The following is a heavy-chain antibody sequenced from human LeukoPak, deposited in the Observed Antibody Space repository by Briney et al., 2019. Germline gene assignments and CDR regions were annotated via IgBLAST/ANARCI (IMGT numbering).Heavy chain of an antibody. CDR3: ARDLTAFLFSP. CDR1: GGSISSRSYY. CDR2: IYYSGST. J-gene: IGHJ5*02. V-gene: IGHV4-39*07. Sequence: SETLSLTCNVSGGSISSRSYYWGWIRQPPGKGLEWIGTIYYSGSTYYNPSLKSRVTISVDTSKNQFSLKLSSVTAADTAVYYCARDLTAFLFSPWGQGTLVTVSS. D-gene: IGHD1-14*01.